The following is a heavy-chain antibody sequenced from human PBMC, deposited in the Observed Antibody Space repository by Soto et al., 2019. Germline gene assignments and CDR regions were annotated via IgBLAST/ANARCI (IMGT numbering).Heavy chain of an antibody. CDR1: GYTFTSYA. V-gene: IGHV1-3*01. Sequence: ASVKVSCNASGYTFTSYAMHWVRQAPGQGLEWMGWINAGNGNTKYSQKFQGRVTITRDTSASTAYMELSSLRSEDTAVYYCARSIVVVTALDYWGQGTLVTVSS. D-gene: IGHD2-21*02. J-gene: IGHJ4*02. CDR3: ARSIVVVTALDY. CDR2: INAGNGNT.